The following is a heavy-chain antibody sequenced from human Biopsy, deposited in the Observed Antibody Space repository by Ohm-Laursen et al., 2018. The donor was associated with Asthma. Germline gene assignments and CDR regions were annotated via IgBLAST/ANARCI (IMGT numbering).Heavy chain of an antibody. CDR1: GGSISSSSYY. D-gene: IGHD3-16*01. CDR2: IYYSGST. CDR3: AMSPTRGPEVWEAFAFDI. J-gene: IGHJ3*02. V-gene: IGHV4-39*01. Sequence: PGTLSLTCTVSGGSISSSSYYWGWIRQPPGKGLAWIGSIYYSGSTYYNPSLKSRVTISVDTSKNQFSLKLSSVTAADTAVYYCAMSPTRGPEVWEAFAFDIWGQGTMVTVSS.